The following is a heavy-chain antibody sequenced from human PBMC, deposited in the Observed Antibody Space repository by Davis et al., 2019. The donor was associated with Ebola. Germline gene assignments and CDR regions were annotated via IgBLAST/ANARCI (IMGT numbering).Heavy chain of an antibody. V-gene: IGHV1-18*04. CDR3: ARAIVVGEPWFDP. J-gene: IGHJ5*02. CDR1: GYTFTSYG. Sequence: AASVKVSCKASGYTFTSYGITWVRQAPGQGLEWMGWINPHNGNTNYAQKLQGRLTMTTDTSTSTAYMELRSLRSDDTAVYYCARAIVVGEPWFDPWGQGTLVTVSS. CDR2: INPHNGNT. D-gene: IGHD2-15*01.